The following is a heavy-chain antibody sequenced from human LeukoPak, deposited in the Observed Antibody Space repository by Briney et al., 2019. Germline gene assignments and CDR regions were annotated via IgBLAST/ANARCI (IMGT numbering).Heavy chain of an antibody. D-gene: IGHD2-2*01. CDR2: ISGDGGST. V-gene: IGHV3-43*02. CDR3: AKDISRNFVVVPAADY. Sequence: PGGSLRLSCAASGFTFDDYAMHWVRQPPGKSLEWVSLISGDGGSTYYADSVRGGFTVSRDNSKNSLYLQMNSLRTEDTALYYCAKDISRNFVVVPAADYWGQGTLVTVSS. J-gene: IGHJ4*02. CDR1: GFTFDDYA.